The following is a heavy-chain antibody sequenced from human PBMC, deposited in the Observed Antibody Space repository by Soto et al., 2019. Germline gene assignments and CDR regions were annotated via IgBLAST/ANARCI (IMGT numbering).Heavy chain of an antibody. J-gene: IGHJ4*02. Sequence: EVQLLESGGGLVQPGGSLRLSCAASGFTFSSYAMSWVRQAPGKGLEWVSAISGSGGSTYYADSVKGRFTISRDNSKNTLYLQMTSLRAEDTAVYYCASPSGYSSSWSDYWGQGTLVTVSS. CDR1: GFTFSSYA. CDR2: ISGSGGST. D-gene: IGHD6-13*01. CDR3: ASPSGYSSSWSDY. V-gene: IGHV3-23*01.